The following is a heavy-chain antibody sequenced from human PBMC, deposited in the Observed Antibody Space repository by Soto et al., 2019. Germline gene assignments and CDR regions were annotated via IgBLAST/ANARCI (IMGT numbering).Heavy chain of an antibody. CDR1: LFTFGYYA. D-gene: IGHD1-26*01. J-gene: IGHJ4*02. V-gene: IGHV3-49*04. CDR2: IRSKAYGGTT. CDR3: TRDHDRYIPDY. Sequence: PGGSLRLSCTASLFTFGYYAIRWVRQAPGKGLEGVGFIRSKAYGGTTEYSASVKGRFTISRDDSKSIAYLQMNSLKTEDTAVYYCTRDHDRYIPDYWGQGTLVTVSS.